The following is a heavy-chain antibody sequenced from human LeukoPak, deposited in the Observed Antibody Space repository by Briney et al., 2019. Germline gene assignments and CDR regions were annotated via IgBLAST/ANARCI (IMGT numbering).Heavy chain of an antibody. D-gene: IGHD3-22*01. J-gene: IGHJ3*02. CDR1: GGSFSSGRDY. V-gene: IGHV4-39*01. CDR2: MFYTGTT. CDR3: ARYPYHSRAYGWVALDI. Sequence: PSEILSLTCTVSGGSFSSGRDYWGWIRQPPGKGLEWIGTMFYTGTTYYNPSLESRVTMSIDTSKDRISLKLSSVTAADTAVYHCARYPYHSRAYGWVALDIWGQGTMVTVSS.